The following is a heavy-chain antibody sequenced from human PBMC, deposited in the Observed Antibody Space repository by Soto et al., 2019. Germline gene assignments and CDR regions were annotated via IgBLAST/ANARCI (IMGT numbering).Heavy chain of an antibody. J-gene: IGHJ6*02. D-gene: IGHD5-18*01. CDR2: ISGSGGST. V-gene: IGHV3-23*01. CDR1: GFTFSSYA. CDR3: AKDRGSVPMGVQLWLRDYYYCGMDV. Sequence: PGGSLRLSCAASGFTFSSYAMSWVRQAPGKGLEWVSAISGSGGSTYYADSVKGRFTISRDNSKNTLYLQMNSLRAEDTAVYYCAKDRGSVPMGVQLWLRDYYYCGMDVWGQGTTVTVSS.